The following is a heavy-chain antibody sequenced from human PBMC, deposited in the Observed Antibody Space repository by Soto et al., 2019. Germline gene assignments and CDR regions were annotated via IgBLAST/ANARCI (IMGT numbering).Heavy chain of an antibody. V-gene: IGHV4-39*01. J-gene: IGHJ4*02. D-gene: IGHD2-2*01. Sequence: PSETLSLTCTVSGGSISSSSYYWGWIRHPPGKGLEWIGSIYYSGSTYYNPSLKSRVTISVDTSKNQFSLKLSSVTAADTAVYYCASHIVVVPVTANFDYWGQGTLVTVSS. CDR1: GGSISSSSYY. CDR2: IYYSGST. CDR3: ASHIVVVPVTANFDY.